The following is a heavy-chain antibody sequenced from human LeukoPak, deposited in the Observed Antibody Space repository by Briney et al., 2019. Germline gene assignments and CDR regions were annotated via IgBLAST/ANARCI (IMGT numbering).Heavy chain of an antibody. CDR3: ARTQSQSGSYRYYFGY. V-gene: IGHV4-61*08. Sequence: PSETLSLTCTVSGASVGSAGYYWTWIRQPPGGGLEWIGYIYYIRNTYYNPSLKSRVTMSLDPSNNQFSLRLNSVTAADTAVYYCARTQSQSGSYRYYFGYWGRGTLVTVSS. CDR2: IYYIRNT. J-gene: IGHJ4*02. D-gene: IGHD1-26*01. CDR1: GASVGSAGYY.